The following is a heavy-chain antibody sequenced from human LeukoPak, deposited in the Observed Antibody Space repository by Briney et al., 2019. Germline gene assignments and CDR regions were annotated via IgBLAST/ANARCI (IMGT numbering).Heavy chain of an antibody. Sequence: ASVKVSCKASGYTFTSYYMHWVRQAPGQGLEWMGIINPSGGSTSYAQKFQGRVTMTRDTSTSTAYMELSSLRSEDTAVYYCAKGDIVVIPAAIFEVGDSWFDPWGQGTLVTVSS. CDR1: GYTFTSYY. D-gene: IGHD2-2*01. CDR2: INPSGGST. CDR3: AKGDIVVIPAAIFEVGDSWFDP. V-gene: IGHV1-46*01. J-gene: IGHJ5*02.